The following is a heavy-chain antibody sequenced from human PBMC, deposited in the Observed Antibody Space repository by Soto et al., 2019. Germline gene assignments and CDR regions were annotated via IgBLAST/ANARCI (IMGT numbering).Heavy chain of an antibody. CDR1: GYTFTSYA. Sequence: QVQLVQSGAEVKKPGASVKVSCKASGYTFTSYAMHWVRQAPGQRLEWMGWINAGNGNTKYSQKFQGRVTITRDTSASTAYMELSSLRSEDTAVYYCARDRPIVLMVYAPHWYFDLWGRGTLVTVSS. V-gene: IGHV1-3*01. J-gene: IGHJ2*01. D-gene: IGHD2-8*01. CDR3: ARDRPIVLMVYAPHWYFDL. CDR2: INAGNGNT.